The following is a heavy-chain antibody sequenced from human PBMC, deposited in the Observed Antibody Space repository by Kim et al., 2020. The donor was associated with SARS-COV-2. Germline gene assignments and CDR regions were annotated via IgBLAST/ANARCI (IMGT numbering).Heavy chain of an antibody. J-gene: IGHJ3*02. D-gene: IGHD6-19*01. CDR1: GFTFSSYG. Sequence: GGSLRLSCPASGFTFSSYGMHWVRQAPGKGLEWVAVISYDGSNKYYADSVKGRFTISRDNSKNTLYLQMNSLRAEDTAVYYCAKAGRGLPKAFDIWGQGTMVTVSS. CDR2: ISYDGSNK. CDR3: AKAGRGLPKAFDI. V-gene: IGHV3-30*18.